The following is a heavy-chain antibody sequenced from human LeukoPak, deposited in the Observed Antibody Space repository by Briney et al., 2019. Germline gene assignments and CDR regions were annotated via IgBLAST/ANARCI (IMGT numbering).Heavy chain of an antibody. V-gene: IGHV4-59*01. CDR3: ARDNWNYGSSMDV. J-gene: IGHJ6*02. CDR2: IYYSGST. CDR1: GVSISSYY. Sequence: PSETLPLTCTVSGVSISSYYWSWIRQPPGKGLEWIGYIYYSGSTNYNPSLKSRVTISVDTSKNQFSLKLSSVTAADTAVYYCARDNWNYGSSMDVWGQGTTVTVSS. D-gene: IGHD1-7*01.